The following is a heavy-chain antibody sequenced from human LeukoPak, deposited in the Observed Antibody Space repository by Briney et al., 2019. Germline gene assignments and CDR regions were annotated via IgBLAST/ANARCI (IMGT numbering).Heavy chain of an antibody. D-gene: IGHD3-10*01. CDR2: INPNSGGT. V-gene: IGHV1-2*02. CDR1: GYTFTGYY. Sequence: GASVKVSCKASGYTFTGYYMHWVRQAPGQGLEWMGWINPNSGGTNYAQKFQGRVTMTRDTSISTAYMELSRLRSDDTAVYYCASAAGTMVRGVIIPLIDYWGQGTLVTVSS. CDR3: ASAAGTMVRGVIIPLIDY. J-gene: IGHJ4*02.